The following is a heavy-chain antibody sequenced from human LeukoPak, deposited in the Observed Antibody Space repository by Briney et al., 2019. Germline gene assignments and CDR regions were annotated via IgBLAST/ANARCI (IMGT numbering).Heavy chain of an antibody. CDR3: AKDRRYYYDSSGYFDY. V-gene: IGHV3-7*03. D-gene: IGHD3-22*01. Sequence: GGSLRLSCAASGFTFSDYWMSWVRQTPGKGLEWVANIKHDGTDKYYLDSVKGRFTISRDNSKNTLYLQMNSLRAEDTAVYYCAKDRRYYYDSSGYFDYWGQGTLVTVSS. CDR2: IKHDGTDK. J-gene: IGHJ4*02. CDR1: GFTFSDYW.